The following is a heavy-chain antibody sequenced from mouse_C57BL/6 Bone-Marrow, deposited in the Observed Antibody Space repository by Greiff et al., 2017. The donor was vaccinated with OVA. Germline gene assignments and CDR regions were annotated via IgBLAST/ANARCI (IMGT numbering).Heavy chain of an antibody. J-gene: IGHJ1*03. V-gene: IGHV1-22*01. CDR2: INPNNGGT. CDR1: GYTFTDYN. CDR3: ARHYYGSSDWYFDV. Sequence: EVKLVESGPELVKPGASVKMSCKASGYTFTDYNMHWVKQSHGKSLEWIGYINPNNGGTSYNQKFKGKATLTVNKSSSTAYMELRSLTSEDSAVDFCARHYYGSSDWYFDVWGTGTTVTVSS. D-gene: IGHD1-1*01.